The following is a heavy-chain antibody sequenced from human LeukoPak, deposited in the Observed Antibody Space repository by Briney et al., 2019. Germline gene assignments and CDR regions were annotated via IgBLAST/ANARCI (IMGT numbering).Heavy chain of an antibody. CDR2: VSYTGRT. Sequence: SETLSLTCTVSGGSLSGHYWSWIRQPPGKRLDWIGYVSYTGRTKYNPSLQSRVTISIDTSKSQFSLKLTSVTSADTAVYSCARLLDYDISGDPDTFDVWGPGPTVIVSS. CDR1: GGSLSGHY. J-gene: IGHJ3*01. V-gene: IGHV4-59*11. D-gene: IGHD3-22*01. CDR3: ARLLDYDISGDPDTFDV.